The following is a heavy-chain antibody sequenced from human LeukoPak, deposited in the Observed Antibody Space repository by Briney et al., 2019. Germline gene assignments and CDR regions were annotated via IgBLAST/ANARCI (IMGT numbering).Heavy chain of an antibody. D-gene: IGHD6-13*01. V-gene: IGHV3-66*01. CDR3: ASSYSSSWAEIDY. Sequence: PGGSLRLSCAASGFTVSSHYMSWVRQAPGKGLEWVSVMYSGGSTYYADSVKGRFIISRDNSKNTLYLQMNSLRAEDTAVYYCASSYSSSWAEIDYWGQGTLVTVSS. J-gene: IGHJ4*02. CDR2: MYSGGST. CDR1: GFTVSSHY.